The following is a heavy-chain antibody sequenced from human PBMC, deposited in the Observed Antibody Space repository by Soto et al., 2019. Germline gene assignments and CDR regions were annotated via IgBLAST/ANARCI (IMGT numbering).Heavy chain of an antibody. D-gene: IGHD2-15*01. J-gene: IGHJ4*02. CDR3: ARELPHTNYFDY. CDR1: GYTFTTYY. CDR2: IDPRSGNT. Sequence: GASVKVSCKASGYTFTTYYMQWMRQAPGQGPEGLAMIDPRSGNTNYAQNIQDRVTVTRDTSTNTVYLELSSLRSEDTALYYCARELPHTNYFDYWGQGTPVTVSS. V-gene: IGHV1-46*01.